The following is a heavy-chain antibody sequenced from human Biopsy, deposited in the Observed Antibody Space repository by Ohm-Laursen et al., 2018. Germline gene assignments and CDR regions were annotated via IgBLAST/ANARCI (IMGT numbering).Heavy chain of an antibody. J-gene: IGHJ6*02. CDR2: INEVSSHI. CDR1: GFTFSSFS. Sequence: SLRLSCAASGFTFSSFSMNWVRQAPGKGLEWISYINEVSSHIYDADSVKGRITVARDNAKNSLYLQLNSLRVEDTAVYYCARATNSTGWPYYYFYGMDVWGQGTLVTVSS. D-gene: IGHD2/OR15-2a*01. V-gene: IGHV3-21*01. CDR3: ARATNSTGWPYYYFYGMDV.